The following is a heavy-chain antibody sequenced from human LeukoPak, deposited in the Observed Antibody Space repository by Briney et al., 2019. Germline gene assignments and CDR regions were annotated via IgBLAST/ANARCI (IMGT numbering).Heavy chain of an antibody. Sequence: NPSETLSLTCTVSGGSISSSSYYWGWIRQPPGKGLEWIGSIYYSGSTYYNPSLKSRVTISVDTSKNQFSLKLSSVTAADTAVYYCARDPAMVRGVPLDYWGQGTLVTVSS. D-gene: IGHD3-10*01. CDR2: IYYSGST. CDR3: ARDPAMVRGVPLDY. J-gene: IGHJ4*02. V-gene: IGHV4-39*07. CDR1: GGSISSSSYY.